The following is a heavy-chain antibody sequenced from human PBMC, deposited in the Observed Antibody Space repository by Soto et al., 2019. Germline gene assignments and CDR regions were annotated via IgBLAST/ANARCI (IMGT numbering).Heavy chain of an antibody. V-gene: IGHV3-7*01. D-gene: IGHD3-10*01. CDR2: INQDGSEK. CDR1: GFTFGNYW. Sequence: GGSLRLSCAASGFTFGNYWMSWVRQAPGKGLEWVANINQDGSEKYYVDSVKGRFTISRDNAKNTLYLQMNSLRAEDTAVYYCARNIWSPFYYYMDVWGKGTTVTVSS. J-gene: IGHJ6*03. CDR3: ARNIWSPFYYYMDV.